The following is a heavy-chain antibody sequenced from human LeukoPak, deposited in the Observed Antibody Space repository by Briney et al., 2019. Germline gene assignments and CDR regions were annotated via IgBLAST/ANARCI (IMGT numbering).Heavy chain of an antibody. Sequence: TGGSLRLSCAASGFTFSSYAMHWVRQAPGKGLEYVSAISSNGGSTYYANSVKGRFTISRDNSKNTLYLQMGSLRAEDMAVYYCARDGGDSAADYYFDYWGQGTLVTVSS. D-gene: IGHD6-13*01. CDR1: GFTFSSYA. J-gene: IGHJ4*02. CDR3: ARDGGDSAADYYFDY. V-gene: IGHV3-64*01. CDR2: ISSNGGST.